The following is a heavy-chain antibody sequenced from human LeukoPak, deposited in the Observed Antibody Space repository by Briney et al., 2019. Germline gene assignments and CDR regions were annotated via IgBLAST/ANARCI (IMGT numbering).Heavy chain of an antibody. CDR3: ARKGDGYNYYFDY. CDR1: GGSISSSSYY. J-gene: IGHJ4*02. Sequence: PSETVSLTCTVSGGSISSSSYYWGWIRQPPGKGLEWIGSIYYSGSTYYNPSLKSRVTISVDTSKNQFSLKLSSVTAADTAVYYCARKGDGYNYYFDYWGQGTLVTVSS. CDR2: IYYSGST. D-gene: IGHD5-24*01. V-gene: IGHV4-39*01.